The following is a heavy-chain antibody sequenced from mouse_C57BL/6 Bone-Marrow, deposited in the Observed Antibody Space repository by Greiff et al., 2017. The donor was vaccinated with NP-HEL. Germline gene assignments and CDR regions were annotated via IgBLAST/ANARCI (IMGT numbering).Heavy chain of an antibody. CDR1: GFSLTSYG. CDR3: ASDPYYAMDY. J-gene: IGHJ4*01. Sequence: QVQLKESGPGLVQPSQSLSITCTVSGFSLTSYGVHWVRQSPGKGLEWLGVIWSGGSTDYNAAFISRLSISKDNFKSQVCFKMNSLQADDTAIYYWASDPYYAMDYWGQGPSVTVAS. V-gene: IGHV2-2*01. CDR2: IWSGGST.